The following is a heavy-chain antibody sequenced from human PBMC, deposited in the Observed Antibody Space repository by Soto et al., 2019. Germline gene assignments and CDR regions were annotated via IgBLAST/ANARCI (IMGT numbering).Heavy chain of an antibody. J-gene: IGHJ4*02. CDR3: AKGPYYYDSSVGGDY. D-gene: IGHD3-22*01. V-gene: IGHV3-9*01. CDR2: ISWNSGSI. CDR1: GFTFDDYA. Sequence: EVQLVESGGGLVQPGRSLRLSCAASGFTFDDYAMHWVRQAPGKGLEWVSGISWNSGSIGYADSVKGRFTISRDNAKNSLYLQMNSLRAEDTALYYCAKGPYYYDSSVGGDYWGQGTLVTVSS.